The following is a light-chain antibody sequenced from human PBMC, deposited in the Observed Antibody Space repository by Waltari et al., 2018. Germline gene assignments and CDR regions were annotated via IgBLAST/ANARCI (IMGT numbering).Light chain of an antibody. J-gene: IGKJ1*01. CDR2: AAS. CDR3: QQYYSYPLWT. Sequence: AIRMTQSPSSFSASTGDRVTITCRASQGISSYLAWYQQKPGKAPKLLICAASTLQSGVPSRFSGSGSGTDFTLTISCLQSEDFATYYCQQYYSYPLWTFGQGTKVEIK. V-gene: IGKV1-8*01. CDR1: QGISSY.